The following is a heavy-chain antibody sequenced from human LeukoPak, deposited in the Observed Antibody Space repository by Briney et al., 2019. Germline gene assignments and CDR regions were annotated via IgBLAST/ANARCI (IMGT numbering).Heavy chain of an antibody. D-gene: IGHD6-19*01. CDR1: GFTFSSYA. Sequence: PGGSLRLSCAASGFTFSSYAVHWVRQAPGKGLEWEAVISYDGSNKYYADSVKCRFTISRDNSKNTLYLQMNSLRAEDTAVYYCARGVMIAVAGLGYWGQGTLVTVSS. V-gene: IGHV3-30*04. CDR2: ISYDGSNK. CDR3: ARGVMIAVAGLGY. J-gene: IGHJ4*02.